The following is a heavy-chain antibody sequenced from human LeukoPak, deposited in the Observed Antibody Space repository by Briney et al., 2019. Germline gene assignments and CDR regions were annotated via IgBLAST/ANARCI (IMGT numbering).Heavy chain of an antibody. CDR3: ARTQQWLVREHYYYGMDV. Sequence: GGSLRLSCAASGFTFSSYSMNWVRQAPGKGLEWVSSISSSSSYIYYADSVKGRFTISRDNSKNTLYLQVNSLRAEDTAVYYCARTQQWLVREHYYYGMDVWGQGTTVTVSS. J-gene: IGHJ6*02. V-gene: IGHV3-21*01. CDR1: GFTFSSYS. D-gene: IGHD6-19*01. CDR2: ISSSSSYI.